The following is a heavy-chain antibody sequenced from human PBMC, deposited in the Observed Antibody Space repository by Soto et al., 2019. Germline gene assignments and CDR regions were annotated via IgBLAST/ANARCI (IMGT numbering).Heavy chain of an antibody. CDR3: AREDSIIIPAVSDF. Sequence: GGSLRLSCTVSGFAFNNYVINWVGQAPGKGLEWVSSISKSDYTYYSDSVTGRFTISRDNAKNSVSLQMNTLRVEDTAVYYCAREDSIIIPAVSDFWGQGTLVTVSS. J-gene: IGHJ4*02. CDR1: GFAFNNYV. V-gene: IGHV3-21*01. CDR2: ISKSDYT. D-gene: IGHD2-2*01.